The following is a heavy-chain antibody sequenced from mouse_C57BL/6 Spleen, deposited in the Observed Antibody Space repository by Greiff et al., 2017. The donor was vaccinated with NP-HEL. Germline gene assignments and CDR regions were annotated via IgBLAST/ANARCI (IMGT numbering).Heavy chain of an antibody. CDR2: IDPSDSET. CDR1: GYTFTSYW. Sequence: QVQLQQPGAELVRPGSSVKLSCKASGYTFTSYWMHWVKQRPIQGLEWIGNIDPSDSETHYNQKFKDKATLTVDKSSSTACMQLSSLTSEDSAVYYCARWDPYAMDYWGQGTSVTVSS. V-gene: IGHV1-52*01. J-gene: IGHJ4*01. CDR3: ARWDPYAMDY. D-gene: IGHD4-1*01.